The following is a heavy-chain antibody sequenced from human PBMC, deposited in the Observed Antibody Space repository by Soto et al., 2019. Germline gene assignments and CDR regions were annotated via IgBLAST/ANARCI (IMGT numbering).Heavy chain of an antibody. J-gene: IGHJ4*02. Sequence: GGSLRLSCAASGFTFSNYAMHWVRQAPGKGLEWVAVISYDGSNKYYADSVKGRFTISRGNSKNTLYLQMNSLRAEDTAVYYCGRASISVAGTGLIDYWGQGTLVTVS. CDR2: ISYDGSNK. D-gene: IGHD6-19*01. CDR3: GRASISVAGTGLIDY. V-gene: IGHV3-30-3*01. CDR1: GFTFSNYA.